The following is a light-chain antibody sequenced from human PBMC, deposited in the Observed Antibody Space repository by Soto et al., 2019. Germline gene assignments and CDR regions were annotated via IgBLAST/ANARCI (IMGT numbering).Light chain of an antibody. CDR3: EQYDKWPPT. CDR1: ENVRHS. Sequence: EIAMTQAPAIVSMSPGDRATLSCSASENVRHSLACYQQRPGQAPRLLSYTASTRATGIPARFSGSGSGTEFTFTISSLQSEDFSVYYCEQYDKWPPTFGQGTLLDIK. CDR2: TAS. J-gene: IGKJ5*01. V-gene: IGKV3-15*01.